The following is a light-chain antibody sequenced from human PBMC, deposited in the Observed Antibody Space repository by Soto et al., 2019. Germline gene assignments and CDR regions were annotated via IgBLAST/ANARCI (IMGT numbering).Light chain of an antibody. Sequence: EIVLTQSXXTLSLSPGERATLSCRASQSVSGSNVAWYQQKPGKAPRRLIYGASNRATGIPDRXXXXXXGXXXXXXXXXXEPEDFAXXYCXQYGXXPWTFGQGTKVEI. J-gene: IGKJ1*01. CDR1: QSVSGSN. CDR2: GAS. CDR3: XQYGXXPWT. V-gene: IGKV3-20*01.